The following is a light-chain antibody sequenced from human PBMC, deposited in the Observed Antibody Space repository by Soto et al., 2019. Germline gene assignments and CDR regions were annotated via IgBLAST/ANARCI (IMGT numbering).Light chain of an antibody. Sequence: QSVLTQPASVSESPGQSITISCIGTSSDVGTYDLVSWYQQHPGKAPKVIISNGTNRPSGVPTRFSGSKSGNTASLTISGLQTEDEAYYCCSSYTSSTTWVFGGGTKLTVL. CDR3: SSYTSSTTWV. J-gene: IGLJ3*02. CDR2: NGT. V-gene: IGLV2-14*03. CDR1: SSDVGTYDL.